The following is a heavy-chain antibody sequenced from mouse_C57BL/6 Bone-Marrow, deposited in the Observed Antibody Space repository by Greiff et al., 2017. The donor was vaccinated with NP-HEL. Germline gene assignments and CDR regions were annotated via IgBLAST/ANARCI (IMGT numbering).Heavy chain of an antibody. D-gene: IGHD4-1*01. CDR2: IYPRSGNT. Sequence: VKVVESGAELARPGASVKLSCKASGYTFTSYGISWVKQRTGQGLEWIGEIYPRSGNTYYNEKFKGKATLTADKSSSTAYMELRSLTSEDSAVYFCAELGRFAYWGQGTLVTVSA. CDR3: AELGRFAY. CDR1: GYTFTSYG. J-gene: IGHJ3*01. V-gene: IGHV1-81*01.